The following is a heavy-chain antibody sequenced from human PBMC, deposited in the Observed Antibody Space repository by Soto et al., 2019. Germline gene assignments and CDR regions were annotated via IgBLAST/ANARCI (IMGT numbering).Heavy chain of an antibody. J-gene: IGHJ4*02. D-gene: IGHD3-10*02. CDR2: IYPSDSDT. CDR3: ARQGGNVRRYPSDSDY. CDR1: GCILTTYW. Sequence: PGQALKIPCKASGCILTTYWIGWVRQMSGKDLEWMGIIYPSDSDTRYSPPFQGQATFSVDKSINTAYLQWSSLKASDSAMYYCARQGGNVRRYPSDSDYWGQRPLGTLS. V-gene: IGHV5-51*01.